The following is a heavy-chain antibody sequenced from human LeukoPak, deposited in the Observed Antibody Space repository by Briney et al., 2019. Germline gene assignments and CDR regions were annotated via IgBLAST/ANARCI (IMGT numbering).Heavy chain of an antibody. J-gene: IGHJ4*02. D-gene: IGHD3-10*01. V-gene: IGHV3-53*01. CDR3: AKSRGRSGSYSYFDY. CDR1: GFTVSSNY. Sequence: GGSLRLSCAASGFTVSSNYMSWVRQAPGKGLEWVSVIYSGGSTYYADSVKGRFTISRDNSKNTLYLQMNSLRAEDTAVYYCAKSRGRSGSYSYFDYWGQGTLVTVSS. CDR2: IYSGGST.